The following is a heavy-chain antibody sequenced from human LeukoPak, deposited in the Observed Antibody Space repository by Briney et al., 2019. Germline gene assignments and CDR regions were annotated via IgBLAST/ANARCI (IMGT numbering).Heavy chain of an antibody. V-gene: IGHV3-21*01. CDR1: GFRISAYA. J-gene: IGHJ4*02. Sequence: GSLILSCAAAGFRISAYAIKWGRQPAGGEVMWFSSIGSSGSYRYYGDSVKGRFTISRDNAKNSLYLEMNSLRAEDTAVYFCARGDYGSGTPTIDYWGQGTLVSVAS. CDR3: ARGDYGSGTPTIDY. D-gene: IGHD3-16*01. CDR2: IGSSGSYR.